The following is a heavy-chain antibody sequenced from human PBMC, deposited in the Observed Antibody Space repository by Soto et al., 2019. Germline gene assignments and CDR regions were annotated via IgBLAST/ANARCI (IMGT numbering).Heavy chain of an antibody. J-gene: IGHJ6*02. CDR2: IRGFSPYT. CDR1: GFTFRTYT. D-gene: IGHD2-15*01. V-gene: IGHV3-21*01. CDR3: ARDRGYDAHDYYYNAMDV. Sequence: AGGSLRLSCISSGFTFRTYTMNWVRQAPGKGLEWVSGIRGFSPYTFYAESVKGRFTISRDNAKNSLYLQMNSLRAEDTAVYYCARDRGYDAHDYYYNAMDVWGQGTTVTVSS.